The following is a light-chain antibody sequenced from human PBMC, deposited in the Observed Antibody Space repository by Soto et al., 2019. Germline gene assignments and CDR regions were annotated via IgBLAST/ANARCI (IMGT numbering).Light chain of an antibody. Sequence: QSVLTQPASVSGSPGQSITISCTGTSSDVGGYNYVSWYQQHPGKDPKLMIYDVSNRPSGVSNRFSGSKSGNTASLTISGLQAEYEADYYCSSSTSSSTLRVFGTGTKVTVL. J-gene: IGLJ1*01. CDR2: DVS. CDR1: SSDVGGYNY. CDR3: SSSTSSSTLRV. V-gene: IGLV2-14*01.